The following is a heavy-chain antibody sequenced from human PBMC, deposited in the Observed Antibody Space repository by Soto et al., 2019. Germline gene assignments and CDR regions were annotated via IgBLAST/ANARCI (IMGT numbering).Heavy chain of an antibody. D-gene: IGHD5-12*01. CDR1: GYTFAGYY. CDR3: TRGGYSAYETFPLFFDY. Sequence: ASVKVSCKASGYTFAGYYMHWVRQAPGQGLEWMGWINPNSGGTNYAQKFQGRVTMTRDTSISTAYMELSRLRSDDTAVYYCTRGGYSAYETFPLFFDYWGQGTLVTVSS. V-gene: IGHV1-2*02. CDR2: INPNSGGT. J-gene: IGHJ4*02.